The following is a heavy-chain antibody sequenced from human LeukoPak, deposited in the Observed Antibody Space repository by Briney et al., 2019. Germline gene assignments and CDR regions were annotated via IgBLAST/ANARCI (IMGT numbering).Heavy chain of an antibody. CDR1: GYTFTSYD. D-gene: IGHD3-3*01. V-gene: IGHV1-8*01. CDR3: ARVSLFPPLDYDFWSAYASGMDV. CDR2: MNPNSGNT. Sequence: ASVKVSCKASGYTFTSYDINWVRQATGQGLEWMGWMNPNSGNTGYAQKFQGRVTMTRNTSISTAYMELSSLRSEDTAVYYCARVSLFPPLDYDFWSAYASGMDVWGQGTTVTVSS. J-gene: IGHJ6*02.